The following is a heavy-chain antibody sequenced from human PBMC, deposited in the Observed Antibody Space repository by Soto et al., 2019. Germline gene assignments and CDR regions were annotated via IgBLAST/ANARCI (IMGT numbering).Heavy chain of an antibody. CDR2: IESGGSI. CDR3: ASTAVWKNAFEI. D-gene: IGHD3-16*01. CDR1: GVTVNTNY. V-gene: IGHV3-53*01. Sequence: EVQLVEPGGGLMQPGGSLRLSCAASGVTVNTNYMSWVRQSPGKGLEWVSLIESGGSIYYADSVKGRFTISRDNFKNTLSLQMNSLRVEDTAVYYCASTAVWKNAFEIWGQGTLVSVSS. J-gene: IGHJ3*02.